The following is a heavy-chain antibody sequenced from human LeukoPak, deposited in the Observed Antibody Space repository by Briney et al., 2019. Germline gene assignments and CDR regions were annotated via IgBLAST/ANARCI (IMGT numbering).Heavy chain of an antibody. V-gene: IGHV3-74*01. D-gene: IGHD2-2*01. CDR3: VSFYETY. Sequence: GGSLRLSCAASGNYWMHWVRQAPGKGLVWVSHINGDGSWTSYADSVKGRSTISKDNAKNTVYLQMNNLRAEDTAVYYCVSFYETYWGRGTLVTVSS. J-gene: IGHJ4*02. CDR1: GNYW. CDR2: INGDGSWT.